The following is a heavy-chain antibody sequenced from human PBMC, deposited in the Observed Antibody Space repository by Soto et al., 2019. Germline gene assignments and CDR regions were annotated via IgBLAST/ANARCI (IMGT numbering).Heavy chain of an antibody. Sequence: PSETLSLTCAVSGYSISSGCYWGWIRQPPGKGLEWIGSIYHSGSTYYNPSLKSRVTISVDTSKNQFSLKLSSVTAADTAVYYCARVKIVEMATNYYYYYGMDVWGKGTPVTV. V-gene: IGHV4-38-2*01. CDR1: GYSISSGCY. CDR2: IYHSGST. D-gene: IGHD1-26*01. J-gene: IGHJ6*04. CDR3: ARVKIVEMATNYYYYYGMDV.